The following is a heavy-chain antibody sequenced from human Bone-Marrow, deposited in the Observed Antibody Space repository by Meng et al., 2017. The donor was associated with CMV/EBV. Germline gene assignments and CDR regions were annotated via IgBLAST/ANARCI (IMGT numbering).Heavy chain of an antibody. CDR3: AGERGSSCYTATASYYYGMDV. V-gene: IGHV4-59*01. J-gene: IGHJ6*02. Sequence: SETLCLTCTFSGDTIGSYYWSWIRQSPGKGLEWIGIIYYSGSTNYNPAFKSRVTMSADTSTNLFSLNLNSVTAADTAVYCCAGERGSSCYTATASYYYGMDVWGQGTTVTVSS. D-gene: IGHD6-13*01. CDR1: GDTIGSYY. CDR2: IYYSGST.